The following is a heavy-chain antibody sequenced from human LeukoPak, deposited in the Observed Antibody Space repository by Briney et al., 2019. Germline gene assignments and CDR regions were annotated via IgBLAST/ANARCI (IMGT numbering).Heavy chain of an antibody. Sequence: GGSLRLSCAASGFTFSSYWMSWVRQAPGKGLEGVAVISYDGSNKYYADSVKGRFTISRHNSKSTLYLQMSSLRAEDTALYYCAKSPSLNSNGWYEGPYYFDFWGQGTLVTVSS. CDR2: ISYDGSNK. CDR3: AKSPSLNSNGWYEGPYYFDF. D-gene: IGHD6-19*01. CDR1: GFTFSSYW. J-gene: IGHJ4*02. V-gene: IGHV3-30*18.